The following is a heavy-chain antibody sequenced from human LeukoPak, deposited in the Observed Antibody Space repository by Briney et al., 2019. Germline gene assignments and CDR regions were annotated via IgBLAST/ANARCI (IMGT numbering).Heavy chain of an antibody. Sequence: HPGGSLRLSCAASGFTFSSYWMSWVRQAPGKGLEWVANIKQDGSEKYYVDSVKGRFTISRDNAKNSLYLQMNSLRAGDTAVYYCARSGYSGYDWYDYWGQGTLVTVSP. J-gene: IGHJ4*02. CDR1: GFTFSSYW. D-gene: IGHD5-12*01. CDR2: IKQDGSEK. CDR3: ARSGYSGYDWYDY. V-gene: IGHV3-7*01.